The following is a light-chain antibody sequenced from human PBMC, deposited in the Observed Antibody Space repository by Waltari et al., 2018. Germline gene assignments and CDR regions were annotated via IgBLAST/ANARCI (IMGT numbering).Light chain of an antibody. V-gene: IGLV2-23*02. J-gene: IGLJ2*01. CDR2: GVS. CDR3: CSYAGSFTVI. Sequence: QSTLTQPASVSGSPGQSITISCTGTSSDVGSYNPVSWFQQHPGKAPKLMIYGVSKRPSGVSTRFSGSKSGNTASLTISGLQAEDEADYHCCSYAGSFTVIFGGGTKLTVL. CDR1: SSDVGSYNP.